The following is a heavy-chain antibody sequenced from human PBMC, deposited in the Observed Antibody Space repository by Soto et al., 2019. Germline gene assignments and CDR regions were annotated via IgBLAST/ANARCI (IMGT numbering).Heavy chain of an antibody. V-gene: IGHV3-48*01. CDR2: ISSSSSTM. D-gene: IGHD2-15*01. CDR3: ARGACSGGSCYSWNQYFDY. J-gene: IGHJ4*02. Sequence: GGSLRLSCTAAGVTFSTYSRNWVRQAPGKGLEWVSYISSSSSTMYFADSVRGRFTISRDNAKNSLYLQMNSLRAEDTAVYYCARGACSGGSCYSWNQYFDYWGQGTLVTVSS. CDR1: GVTFSTYS.